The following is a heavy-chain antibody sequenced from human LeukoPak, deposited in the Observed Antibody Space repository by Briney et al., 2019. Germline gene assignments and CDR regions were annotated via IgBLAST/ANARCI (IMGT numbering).Heavy chain of an antibody. V-gene: IGHV4-34*01. D-gene: IGHD6-19*01. CDR3: ATYSTGFVI. J-gene: IGHJ3*02. CDR2: INHRGST. Sequence: SETLSLTCAVYGGSFSDYYWAWIRQPPGKGLEWIGEINHRGSTHYNPSLKSRVTISVDTSKKQFSLKLSSVTAADTAVYYCATYSTGFVIWGQGTVVTVSS. CDR1: GGSFSDYY.